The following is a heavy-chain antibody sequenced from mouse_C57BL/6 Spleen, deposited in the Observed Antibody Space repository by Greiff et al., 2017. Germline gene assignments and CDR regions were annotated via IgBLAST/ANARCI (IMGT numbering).Heavy chain of an antibody. CDR2: IDPSDSYT. J-gene: IGHJ2*01. V-gene: IGHV1-59*01. D-gene: IGHD1-1*01. CDR3: ARGNYYASTFDY. Sequence: QVQLKQPGAELVKPGTSVKLSCKASGYTFTSYWMHWVKQRPGQGLEWIGVIDPSDSYTNYNQKFKGKATLTLDTSSNTPYMTLSRLTSADSAVYDCARGNYYASTFDYWGQGTTLTVSS. CDR1: GYTFTSYW.